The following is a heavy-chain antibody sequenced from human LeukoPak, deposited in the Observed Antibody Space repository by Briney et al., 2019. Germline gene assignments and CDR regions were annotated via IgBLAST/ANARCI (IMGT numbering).Heavy chain of an antibody. V-gene: IGHV4-34*01. Sequence: SETLSLTCAVYSGSFSGYNWNWIRQSPGKGLEWIGEINQGGRINYNPSLKSRVTISVDTSKNQFSLKLTSLTAADTAVYYCAREAAIATAIVWFDPWGQGTLVTVTS. CDR2: INQGGRI. J-gene: IGHJ5*02. CDR3: AREAAIATAIVWFDP. CDR1: SGSFSGYN. D-gene: IGHD6-13*01.